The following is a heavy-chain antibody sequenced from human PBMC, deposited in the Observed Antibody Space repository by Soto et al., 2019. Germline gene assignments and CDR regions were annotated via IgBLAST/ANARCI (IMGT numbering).Heavy chain of an antibody. J-gene: IGHJ4*02. D-gene: IGHD1-26*01. CDR1: GFTFSSYA. V-gene: IGHV3-23*01. CDR3: AKDFGDSGSYSSNDY. CDR2: ISGSGGSI. Sequence: EVQLLESGGGLVQPGGSLRLSCAASGFTFSSYAMSWVRQAPGKGLEWVSAISGSGGSIYYAHSVKGRFTISRDNSKNTLYLQINSLRAEDTAVYYCAKDFGDSGSYSSNDYWGQGTLVTVSS.